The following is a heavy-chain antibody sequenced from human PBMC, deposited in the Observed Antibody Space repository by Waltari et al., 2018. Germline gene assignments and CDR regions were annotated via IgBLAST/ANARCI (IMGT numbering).Heavy chain of an antibody. Sequence: VQLQESGPGLVKPSQTLSLTCTVSGGSISSGSYYWSWIRQPAGKGLEWIGRIYTSGSTNYNPSLKSRVTRSVDTSKNQFSLKLSSVTAADTAVYYCARLTGVHYYMDVWGKGTTVTVSS. J-gene: IGHJ6*03. CDR2: IYTSGST. CDR3: ARLTGVHYYMDV. D-gene: IGHD1-1*01. V-gene: IGHV4-61*02. CDR1: GGSISSGSYY.